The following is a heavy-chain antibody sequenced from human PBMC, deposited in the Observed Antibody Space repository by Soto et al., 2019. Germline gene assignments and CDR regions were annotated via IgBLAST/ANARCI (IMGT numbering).Heavy chain of an antibody. Sequence: QVQLVQSGAEVKKPGSSVKVSCKASGGSLSNYGISWVRQAPGQGLEWMGGIIPVFGTANYAQKFQGRVTITADESTSIVYMVVISLRFEDTAVYYCARGDANKIVVTTYYGMDVWGQGTTVTVSS. J-gene: IGHJ6*02. CDR1: GGSLSNYG. CDR3: ARGDANKIVVTTYYGMDV. V-gene: IGHV1-69*12. D-gene: IGHD4-17*01. CDR2: IIPVFGTA.